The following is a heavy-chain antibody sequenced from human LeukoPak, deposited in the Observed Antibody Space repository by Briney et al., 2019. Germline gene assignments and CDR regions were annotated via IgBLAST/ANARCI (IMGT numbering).Heavy chain of an antibody. CDR3: ARQSPGRRVGYYYVPPDY. Sequence: PGESLKISCKGSGYTFTNSWIAWVRQMPGKGLEWMGIIYPGDSDAKYSPSFQGRVTISVDKSISTAYLQWSALRASDSAMYYCARQSPGRRVGYYYVPPDYWGHGTLVTVYS. J-gene: IGHJ4*01. V-gene: IGHV5-51*01. D-gene: IGHD3-22*01. CDR1: GYTFTNSW. CDR2: IYPGDSDA.